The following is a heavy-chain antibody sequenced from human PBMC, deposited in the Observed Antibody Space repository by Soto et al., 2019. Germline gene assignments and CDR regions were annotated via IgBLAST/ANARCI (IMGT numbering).Heavy chain of an antibody. CDR2: IYYSGST. Sequence: PSETLSLTCTVSGGSVSSGSYYWSWIRQPPGKGLEWIGYIYYSGSTNYNPALKSRVTISVDTSKNQFSLKLSPVTDADTDVYYCARATVAYYYYGMDVWGQGTTVTVSS. J-gene: IGHJ6*02. V-gene: IGHV4-61*01. CDR1: GGSVSSGSYY. D-gene: IGHD4-17*01. CDR3: ARATVAYYYYGMDV.